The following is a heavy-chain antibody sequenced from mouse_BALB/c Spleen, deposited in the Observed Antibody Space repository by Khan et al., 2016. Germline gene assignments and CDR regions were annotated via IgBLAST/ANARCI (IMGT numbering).Heavy chain of an antibody. CDR2: IRNKANAYTT. V-gene: IGHV7-3*02. Sequence: EVELVESGGGLVQPGGSLRLSCATSGFTFTNYYMNWVRLPPGKALEWLGFIRNKANAYTTDYNASVKGRFTISRDESQSILYLQMNTLGGEDSATYYGARAPPSGYGYFDVWGAGTTVTVSS. CDR3: ARAPPSGYGYFDV. CDR1: GFTFTNYY. J-gene: IGHJ1*01.